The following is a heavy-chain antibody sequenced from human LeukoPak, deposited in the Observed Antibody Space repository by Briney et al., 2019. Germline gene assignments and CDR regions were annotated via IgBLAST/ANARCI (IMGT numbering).Heavy chain of an antibody. Sequence: GGSLRLSCAASGFTFSSYSMNWVRQAPGKGLEWVSYISSSSSTIYYADSVKGRFTISRDNSKNTLYLQMNSLRAEDTAVYYCARDYYDSSGYSGGYWGQGTLVTVSS. D-gene: IGHD3-22*01. V-gene: IGHV3-48*01. CDR1: GFTFSSYS. CDR3: ARDYYDSSGYSGGY. J-gene: IGHJ4*02. CDR2: ISSSSSTI.